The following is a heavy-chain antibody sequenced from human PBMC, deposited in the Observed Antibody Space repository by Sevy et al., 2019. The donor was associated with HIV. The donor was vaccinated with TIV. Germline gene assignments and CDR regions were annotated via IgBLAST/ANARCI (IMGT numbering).Heavy chain of an antibody. V-gene: IGHV1-69*13. CDR1: GGTFSSYA. J-gene: IGHJ4*02. CDR2: IIPVFGTT. D-gene: IGHD2-8*01. CDR3: AMAPIVRIPGSTDVYFDS. Sequence: ASVKVSCKASGGTFSSYALSWVRQAPGQGLEWMGGIIPVFGTTNSAQKFQGRVIISADESRSTVYMELSSLRSADTAVYYCAMAPIVRIPGSTDVYFDSWGQGTLVTVSS.